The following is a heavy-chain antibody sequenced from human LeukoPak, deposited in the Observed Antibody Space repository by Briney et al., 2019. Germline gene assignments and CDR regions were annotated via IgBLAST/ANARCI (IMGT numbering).Heavy chain of an antibody. Sequence: GGSLRLSCAASGFSFSGYAMHWVRQAPGKGLEWVSGISWNSGSIGYADSVKGRFTISRDNAKNSLYLQMNSLRAEDTALYYCAKGIYDFWSGYHYWGQGTLVTVSS. CDR3: AKGIYDFWSGYHY. J-gene: IGHJ4*02. V-gene: IGHV3-9*01. CDR1: GFSFSGYA. CDR2: ISWNSGSI. D-gene: IGHD3-3*01.